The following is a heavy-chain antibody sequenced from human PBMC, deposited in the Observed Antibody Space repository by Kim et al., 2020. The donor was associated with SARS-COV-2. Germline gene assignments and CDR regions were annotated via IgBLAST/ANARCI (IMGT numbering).Heavy chain of an antibody. D-gene: IGHD2-2*01. V-gene: IGHV3-11*05. J-gene: IGHJ4*02. Sequence: TNYADSVKGRFTISRDNAKNSLYLQMNSLRAEDTAVYYCASEMTPALYDYWGQGTLVTVSS. CDR2: T. CDR3: ASEMTPALYDY.